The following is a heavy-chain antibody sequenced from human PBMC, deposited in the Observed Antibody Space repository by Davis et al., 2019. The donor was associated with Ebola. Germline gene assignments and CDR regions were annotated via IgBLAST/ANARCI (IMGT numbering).Heavy chain of an antibody. V-gene: IGHV3-48*04. CDR2: ISSSSTNI. CDR3: AKSGLSFGVVKYHYGMDA. J-gene: IGHJ6*04. CDR1: GFRFATYT. Sequence: PGGSLRLSCAASGFRFATYTMNWVRQAPGKGLEWISYISSSSTNIYYADSVKGRFTISRDNAKDSLSLQMKSLRAEDTAVYYCAKSGLSFGVVKYHYGMDAWGKGTTVTVSS. D-gene: IGHD3-3*01.